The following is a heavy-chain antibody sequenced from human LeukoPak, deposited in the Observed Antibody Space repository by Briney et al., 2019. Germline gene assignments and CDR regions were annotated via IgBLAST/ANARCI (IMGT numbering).Heavy chain of an antibody. CDR1: GGSISNYY. CDR3: ARGYDIDV. Sequence: SETLSLTCTVSGGSISNYYWSCIRQPPGKALEWIGYIYYTGTTKYNPSLKSRATISLDTSKNQFSLKLTSVTAADTALFFCARGYDIDVWGQGTTVTVSS. CDR2: IYYTGTT. J-gene: IGHJ6*02. V-gene: IGHV4-59*01.